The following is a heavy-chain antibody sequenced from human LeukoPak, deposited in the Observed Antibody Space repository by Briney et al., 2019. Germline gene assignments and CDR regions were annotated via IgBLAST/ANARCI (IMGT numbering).Heavy chain of an antibody. CDR3: ARDMQWELRGGYFDY. CDR2: TYHSGST. V-gene: IGHV4-38-2*02. D-gene: IGHD1-26*01. Sequence: SETLSLTCTVSGYSISSGYYWGWIRQPPGKGLEWIGSTYHSGSTYYNPSLKSRVTISVDTSKNQFSLKLSSVTAADTAVYYCARDMQWELRGGYFDYWGQGTLVTVSS. J-gene: IGHJ4*02. CDR1: GYSISSGYY.